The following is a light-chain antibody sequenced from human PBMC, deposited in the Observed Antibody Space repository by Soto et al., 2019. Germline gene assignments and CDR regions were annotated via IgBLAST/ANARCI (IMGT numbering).Light chain of an antibody. Sequence: EIVMTQSPATQSVSPGDKAYLYCRASQSVSNNLAWYQQSPGQAPRLLIYFASTRATGIPARCSGSGSGTEISHTNRSRQSEVRARNYSLQYNLWPLTVGGETKVEIK. CDR1: QSVSNN. V-gene: IGKV3-15*01. J-gene: IGKJ4*01. CDR3: LQYNLWPLT. CDR2: FAS.